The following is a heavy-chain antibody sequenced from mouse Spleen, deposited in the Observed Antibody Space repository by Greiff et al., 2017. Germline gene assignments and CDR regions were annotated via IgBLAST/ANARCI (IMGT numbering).Heavy chain of an antibody. J-gene: IGHJ3*01. CDR3: ARSDDGYSFAY. D-gene: IGHD2-3*01. CDR1: GYTFTSYW. V-gene: IGHV1-52*01. CDR2: IDPSDSET. Sequence: QVQLQQPGAELVRPGSSVKLSCKASGYTFTSYWMHWVKQRPIQGLEWIGNIDPSDSETHYNQKFKDKATLTVDKSSSTAYMQLSSLTSEDSAVYYCARSDDGYSFAYWGQGTLVTVSA.